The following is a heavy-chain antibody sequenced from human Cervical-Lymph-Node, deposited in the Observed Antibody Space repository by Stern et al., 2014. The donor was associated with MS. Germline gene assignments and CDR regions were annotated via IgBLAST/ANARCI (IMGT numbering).Heavy chain of an antibody. CDR2: IYHYDSDT. J-gene: IGHJ4*02. V-gene: IGHV5-51*01. Sequence: EVQLVQSGAEVKKPGESLKISCKISGYSFTIYYIAWVRQMPGKSLEWMGVIYHYDSDTTYSPSFQGQVTISADKSITTAYLQWSSLRASDTAMYYCARHVQGFDYWGQGTLVTVSS. CDR1: GYSFTIYY. CDR3: ARHVQGFDY.